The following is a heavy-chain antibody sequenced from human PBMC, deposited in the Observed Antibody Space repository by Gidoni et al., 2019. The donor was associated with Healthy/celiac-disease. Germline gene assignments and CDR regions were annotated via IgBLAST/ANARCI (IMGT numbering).Heavy chain of an antibody. V-gene: IGHV1-46*04. J-gene: IGHJ4*02. D-gene: IGHD5-18*01. CDR3: ASGYSYGRSFDY. CDR2: INPSGSST. CDR1: GYTFTSYY. Sequence: QVQLVQSGAEVKKPGASVKVSCQASGYTFTSYYMHWVRQAPGQGLEWMGIINPSGSSTSYAQKLQGRVTMTRDTSTSTVYMELSSLRSEDTAVYYCASGYSYGRSFDYWGQGTLVTVSS.